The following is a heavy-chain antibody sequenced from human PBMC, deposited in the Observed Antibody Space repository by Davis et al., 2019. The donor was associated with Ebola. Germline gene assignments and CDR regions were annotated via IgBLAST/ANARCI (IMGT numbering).Heavy chain of an antibody. J-gene: IGHJ5*02. CDR3: ARGRFLEWLLLSWFAP. CDR2: IYYSGST. CDR1: GGSISSGDYY. Sequence: SETLSLTCTVSGGSISSGDYYWSWIRQPPGKGLEWIGYIYYSGSTYYNPSLKSRVTISVDTSKNQFSLKLSSVTAADTAVYYCARGRFLEWLLLSWFAPWGPGTLVTVSS. V-gene: IGHV4-30-4*01. D-gene: IGHD3-3*01.